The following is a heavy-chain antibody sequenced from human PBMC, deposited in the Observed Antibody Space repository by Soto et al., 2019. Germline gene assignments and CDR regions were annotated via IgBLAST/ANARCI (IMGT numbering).Heavy chain of an antibody. CDR1: GGTFSSYT. J-gene: IGHJ4*02. CDR3: ARDRGGSGSSDY. D-gene: IGHD1-26*01. V-gene: IGHV1-69*08. Sequence: QVQLVQSGAEVKKPGSSVKVSCKASGGTFSSYTISWVRQAPGQGLEWMGRIIPILGIANYAEKFQGRVTITADKSTSTAYMELSSLRYEDTAVYYCARDRGGSGSSDYWGQGTLVTVSS. CDR2: IIPILGIA.